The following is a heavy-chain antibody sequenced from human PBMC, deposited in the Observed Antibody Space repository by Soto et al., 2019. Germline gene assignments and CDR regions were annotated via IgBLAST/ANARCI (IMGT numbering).Heavy chain of an antibody. Sequence: KTSETLSLTCSVSAGSVDRSNYFWNWIRQPPGKGLEWIGNISYSGGTNKNPALKSRVTLSLDTSKNQFSLTLTSVTAADTAMYYCAISTYFSDSRGYHFKTLDSWGQGALVTVSS. CDR1: AGSVDRSNYF. CDR2: ISYSGGT. CDR3: AISTYFSDSRGYHFKTLDS. V-gene: IGHV4-61*01. J-gene: IGHJ4*02. D-gene: IGHD3-22*01.